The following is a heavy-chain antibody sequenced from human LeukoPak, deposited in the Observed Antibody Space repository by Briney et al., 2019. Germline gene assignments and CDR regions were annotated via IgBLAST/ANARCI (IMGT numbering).Heavy chain of an antibody. V-gene: IGHV4-34*01. CDR3: ARPTRRITMVRGVKMRQYYFDY. CDR2: INHSGST. J-gene: IGHJ4*02. CDR1: GGSFSGYY. D-gene: IGHD3-10*01. Sequence: PSETLSLTCAVYGGSFSGYYWSWIRQPPGKGLEWIGEINHSGSTNYNPSLKSRVTISVDTSKNQFSLKLSSVTAADTAVYYCARPTRRITMVRGVKMRQYYFDYWGQGTLVTVSP.